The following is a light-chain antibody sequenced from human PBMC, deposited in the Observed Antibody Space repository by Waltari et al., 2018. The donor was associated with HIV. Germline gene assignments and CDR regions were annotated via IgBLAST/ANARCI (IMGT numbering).Light chain of an antibody. CDR1: QSISGN. V-gene: IGKV3-15*01. CDR2: GAS. J-gene: IGKJ2*01. CDR3: QQYNNWPRT. Sequence: EIVMTQSPVTLSVSPGERATLSCRASQSISGNLAWYQQQPGKAPRLLSYGASTRATGIPARFSGSASGTEFTLTISSLQSEDFAVYYCQQYNNWPRTFGQGTKLEIK.